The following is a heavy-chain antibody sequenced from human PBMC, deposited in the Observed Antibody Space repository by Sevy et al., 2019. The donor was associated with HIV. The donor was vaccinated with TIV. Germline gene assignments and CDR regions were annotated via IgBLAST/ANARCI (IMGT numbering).Heavy chain of an antibody. V-gene: IGHV1-69*13. CDR3: ARDATSSSSSVWFDP. J-gene: IGHJ5*02. Sequence: ASVKVSCKASGGTFSSYAISWVRQAPGQGLEWMGGIITIFGTANYAQKFQGRVTITADESTSTAYMELSSLRSEDTAVYYCARDATSSSSSVWFDPWGQGTLVTVSS. CDR1: GGTFSSYA. D-gene: IGHD6-6*01. CDR2: IITIFGTA.